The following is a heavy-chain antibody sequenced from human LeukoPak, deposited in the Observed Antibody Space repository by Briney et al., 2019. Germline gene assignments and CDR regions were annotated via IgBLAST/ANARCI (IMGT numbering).Heavy chain of an antibody. CDR2: ISSSSSYT. J-gene: IGHJ4*02. Sequence: GGSLRLSCAAPGFTFSDYYMSWIRQAPGKGLEWVSYISSSSSYTNYADSVKGRFTISRDNAKNSLYLQMNSLRAEDTAVYYCARDEYGYYYGSGSLPPDYWGQGTLVTVSS. CDR3: ARDEYGYYYGSGSLPPDY. V-gene: IGHV3-11*06. CDR1: GFTFSDYY. D-gene: IGHD3-10*01.